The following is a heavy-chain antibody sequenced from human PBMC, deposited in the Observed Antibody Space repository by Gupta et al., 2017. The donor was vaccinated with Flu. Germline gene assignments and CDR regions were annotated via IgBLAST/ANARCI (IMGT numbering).Heavy chain of an antibody. CDR1: GGTFTSYA. D-gene: IGHD2-2*01. CDR3: ARDEGAGECSSTSCYGDAFDI. V-gene: IGHV1-69*01. CDR2: IIPIFGTA. J-gene: IGHJ3*02. Sequence: QVQLVQSGAEVKKPGSSVKVSCKASGGTFTSYAISWVRQAPGQGLEWMGGIIPIFGTANYAQKFQGRVTITADESTSTAYMELSSLRSEDTAVYYCARDEGAGECSSTSCYGDAFDIWGQGTMVTVSS.